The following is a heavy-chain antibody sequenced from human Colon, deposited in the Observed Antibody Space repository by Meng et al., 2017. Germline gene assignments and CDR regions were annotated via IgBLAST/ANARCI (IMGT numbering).Heavy chain of an antibody. V-gene: IGHV4-31*03. J-gene: IGHJ4*02. Sequence: GQLQESGPGLVTRSQTLSLLCSVSGDSITRGGYHWSWVRQRPGRGLEWVGHIYYGGSAFYNPALRSRLTMSTDRSANQFSLRVTSVTAADTATYFCARGLKGSLEFWGQGALVTVSS. CDR2: IYYGGSA. D-gene: IGHD3-10*01. CDR3: ARGLKGSLEF. CDR1: GDSITRGGYH.